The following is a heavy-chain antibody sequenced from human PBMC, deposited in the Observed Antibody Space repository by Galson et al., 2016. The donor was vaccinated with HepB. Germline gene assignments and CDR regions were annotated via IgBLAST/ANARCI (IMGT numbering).Heavy chain of an antibody. J-gene: IGHJ6*02. CDR3: ARKPMVYYYGMDV. Sequence: SLRLSCAASGFTFSRYDMHWVRQATGKGLERVSAIGTVGDTYYPGSVKGRFTISRENAKNSLYLQMKSLRVEDTAVYHCARKPMVYYYGMDVWGQGTTVTDS. V-gene: IGHV3-13*01. CDR1: GFTFSRYD. D-gene: IGHD2-8*01. CDR2: IGTVGDT.